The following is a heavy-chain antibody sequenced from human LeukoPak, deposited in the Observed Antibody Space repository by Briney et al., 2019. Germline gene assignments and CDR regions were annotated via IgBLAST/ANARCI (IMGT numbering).Heavy chain of an antibody. CDR3: ARRPNRNLDY. V-gene: IGHV4-39*07. CDR1: GGSISSRPYY. Sequence: PSETLSLTCTVSGGSISSRPYYWGWVRQPPGKGLEWIGTISYSGTTYYSPSLKSRVTISLDTSKNQFSLKLSSVTAADTAVYYCARRPNRNLDYWGQGTLVTVSS. J-gene: IGHJ4*02. CDR2: ISYSGTT.